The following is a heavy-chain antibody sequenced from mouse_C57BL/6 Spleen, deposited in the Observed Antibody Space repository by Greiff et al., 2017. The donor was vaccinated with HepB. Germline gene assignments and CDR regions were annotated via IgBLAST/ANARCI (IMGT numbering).Heavy chain of an antibody. CDR3: ARGDGNYDYFDY. D-gene: IGHD2-1*01. V-gene: IGHV1-82*01. CDR1: GYAFSSSW. Sequence: QVHVKQSGPELVKPGASVKISCKASGYAFSSSWMNWVKQRPGKGLEWIGRIYPGDGDTNYNGKFKGKATLTADKSSSTAYMQLSSLTSEDSAVYFCARGDGNYDYFDYWGQGTTLTVSS. CDR2: IYPGDGDT. J-gene: IGHJ2*01.